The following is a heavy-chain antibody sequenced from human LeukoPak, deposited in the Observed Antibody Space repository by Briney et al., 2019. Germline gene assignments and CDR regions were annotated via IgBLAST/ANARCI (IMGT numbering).Heavy chain of an antibody. V-gene: IGHV4-59*01. D-gene: IGHD5-18*01. CDR2: IYYSGST. J-gene: IGHJ3*02. CDR3: ARGGRVRGYSYGAPDAFDI. Sequence: SETLSLTCTVSGGSISSYYWSWIRQPPGKGLEWIGYIYYSGSTNYNPSLKSRVTISVDTSKNQFSLKLSSVTAADTAVYYCARGGRVRGYSYGAPDAFDIWGQGTMVTVSS. CDR1: GGSISSYY.